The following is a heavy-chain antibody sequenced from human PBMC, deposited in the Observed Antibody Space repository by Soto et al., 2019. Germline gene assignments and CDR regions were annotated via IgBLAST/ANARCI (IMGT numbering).Heavy chain of an antibody. CDR2: IYYSGST. J-gene: IGHJ4*02. CDR3: ARAYGGYADY. Sequence: SETLSLTCTVSGGSISSHYWSWIRQPPGKGLEWIGYIYYSGSTNYNPSLKSRVTISVDTSKNQFSLKLSSVTAADTAVYYCARAYGGYADYWGQGALVT. D-gene: IGHD5-12*01. V-gene: IGHV4-59*11. CDR1: GGSISSHY.